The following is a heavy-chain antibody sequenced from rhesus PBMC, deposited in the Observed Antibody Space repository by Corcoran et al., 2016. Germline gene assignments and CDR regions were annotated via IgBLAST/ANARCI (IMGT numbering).Heavy chain of an antibody. V-gene: IGHV4-173*01. CDR1: GGSLKNNY. Sequence: QVQLQESGPGLVKPSETLSLTCAVSGGSLKNNYWTWIRQSPGKGLEWIGYISATGGRSDQNASLRSRVTISTDTYKNQFSLNLSSLTAADTAVYYCARGIYYCDYWGQGVLVTVSS. J-gene: IGHJ4*01. CDR2: ISATGGRS. CDR3: ARGIYYCDY. D-gene: IGHD3-3*01.